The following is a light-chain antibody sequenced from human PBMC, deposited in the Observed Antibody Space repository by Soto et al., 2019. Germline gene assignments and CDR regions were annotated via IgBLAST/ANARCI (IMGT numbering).Light chain of an antibody. CDR2: DAS. CDR1: QSVSSTF. Sequence: EIVLMQSPSTLSLSPGERATLSCRASQSVSSTFLSWYQQKPGQAPRLLIFDASSRATGIPDRFSGSGSGTDFTLTISRLEPEDFAGYFCQQYGNSPYTFGQGTKLEI. CDR3: QQYGNSPYT. J-gene: IGKJ2*01. V-gene: IGKV3-20*01.